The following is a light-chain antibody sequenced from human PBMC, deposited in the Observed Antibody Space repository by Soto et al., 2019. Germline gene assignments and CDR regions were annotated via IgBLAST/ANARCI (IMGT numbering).Light chain of an antibody. J-gene: IGLJ1*01. CDR3: ASLTTTSFV. CDR2: EVS. V-gene: IGLV2-14*01. Sequence: QSVLTQPASVSGSPGQSITISCTGTSSDVGAYNLVSWYQHHPGKAPKLLISEVSNRPSGVSDRFSGSKSGNTASLAISGLQAEDEADYYCASLTTTSFVFGTGTRSPS. CDR1: SSDVGAYNL.